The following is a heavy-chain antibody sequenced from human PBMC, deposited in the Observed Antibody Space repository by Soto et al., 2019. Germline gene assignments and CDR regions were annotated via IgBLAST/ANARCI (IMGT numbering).Heavy chain of an antibody. Sequence: EVQLLESGGGLVQPGGSLRLSCGAAGFTFTNYAMSWVRQAPGNGLEWASTASGSGASTYYADSVKGRFTNSRDNSKNTLYLQMKSLRIEDTAVYYCAKVAVRGVVVSNFDSWGQGTLVTVSS. J-gene: IGHJ4*02. CDR3: AKVAVRGVVVSNFDS. CDR2: ASGSGAST. V-gene: IGHV3-23*01. CDR1: GFTFTNYA. D-gene: IGHD2-2*01.